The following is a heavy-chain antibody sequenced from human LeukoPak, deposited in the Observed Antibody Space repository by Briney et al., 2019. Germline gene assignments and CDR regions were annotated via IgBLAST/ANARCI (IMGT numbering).Heavy chain of an antibody. V-gene: IGHV4-59*08. D-gene: IGHD6-6*01. CDR1: GGSISSFY. J-gene: IGHJ4*02. CDR2: VYSSGIT. Sequence: SETLSLTCTVSGGSISSFYWTWIRQPPGKGLEWIGYVYSSGITNYNPSLKSRVTMSVDTAKSQFSLKLSSVTAADTAVYYCARRHPSSYPFFDYWGQGTLVTVSS. CDR3: ARRHPSSYPFFDY.